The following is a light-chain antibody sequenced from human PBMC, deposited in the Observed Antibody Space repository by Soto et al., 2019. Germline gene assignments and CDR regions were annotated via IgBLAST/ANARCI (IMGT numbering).Light chain of an antibody. CDR2: DAS. CDR1: QSVGKNY. V-gene: IGKV3-20*01. CDR3: HQYAESPRT. Sequence: ELVLTQSPDTLSLSPGERATLSCRASQSVGKNYLAWYQQKPGQAPRFLIYDASSRATGIPDRFSGSGSETDFTLTISRLEPEDFAVYYCHQYAESPRTFGQGTKVEI. J-gene: IGKJ1*01.